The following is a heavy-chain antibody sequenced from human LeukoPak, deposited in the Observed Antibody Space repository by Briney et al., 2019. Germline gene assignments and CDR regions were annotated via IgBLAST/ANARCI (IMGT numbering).Heavy chain of an antibody. J-gene: IGHJ4*02. CDR2: INTYNGNT. D-gene: IGHD1-1*01. CDR3: AREFPGLFPTAPRGYYFDY. V-gene: IGHV1-18*01. CDR1: GYTFTSNG. Sequence: ASVKVSCKTPGYTFTSNGITWGRQAPGQGLEWMGWINTYNGNTNYVQKLQGRVTMTTDTSTSTVYMELRSLRSDDTAVYYCAREFPGLFPTAPRGYYFDYWGQGTLVTVSS.